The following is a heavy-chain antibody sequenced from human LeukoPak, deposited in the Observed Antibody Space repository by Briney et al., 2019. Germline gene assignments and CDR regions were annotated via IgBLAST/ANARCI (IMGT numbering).Heavy chain of an antibody. CDR3: AKVKASLRYFDWLDAFDI. J-gene: IGHJ3*02. CDR1: GFTFSTYV. Sequence: GGSLRLSCAASGFTFSTYVMNWVRQAPGKGLEWVSAISGSGGSTYYADSVKGRFTISRDNSKNTLYLQMNSLRAEDTAVYYCAKVKASLRYFDWLDAFDIWGQGTMVTVSS. D-gene: IGHD3-9*01. V-gene: IGHV3-23*01. CDR2: ISGSGGST.